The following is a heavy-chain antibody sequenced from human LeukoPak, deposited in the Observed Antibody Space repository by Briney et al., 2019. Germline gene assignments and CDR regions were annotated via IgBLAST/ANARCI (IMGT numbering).Heavy chain of an antibody. CDR2: IIPIFGTA. D-gene: IGHD3-3*01. CDR1: GGTFSSYA. V-gene: IGHV1-69*05. J-gene: IGHJ6*03. CDR3: ARVVELRFLEWLPPYYYYMDV. Sequence: SVKVSCKASGGTFSSYAISWVRQAPGQGLEWMGGIIPIFGTANYAQKFQGRVTITTDESTSTAYMELSSLRSEDTAVYYCARVVELRFLEWLPPYYYYMDVWGKGTTVTVSS.